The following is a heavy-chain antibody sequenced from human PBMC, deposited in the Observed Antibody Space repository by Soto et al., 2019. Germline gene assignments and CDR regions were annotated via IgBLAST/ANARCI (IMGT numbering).Heavy chain of an antibody. CDR1: GFTFSSYS. D-gene: IGHD6-19*01. CDR3: ARDPESRYSSGWYLLGGWFDP. CDR2: ISSSSSTI. Sequence: GGSLRLSCAASGFTFSSYSMNWVRQAPGKGLEWVSYISSSSSTIYYADSVKGRFTISRDNAKNSLYLQMNSLRDEDTAVYYCARDPESRYSSGWYLLGGWFDPWGQGTLVTVSS. V-gene: IGHV3-48*02. J-gene: IGHJ5*02.